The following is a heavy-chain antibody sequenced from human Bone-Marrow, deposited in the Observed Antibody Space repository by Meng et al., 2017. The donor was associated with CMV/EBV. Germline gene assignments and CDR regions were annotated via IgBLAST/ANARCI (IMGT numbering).Heavy chain of an antibody. Sequence: LRLSCAVYGGSFSGYYWSWIRQPPGKGLEWIGYIYYSGSTYYNPSLKSRVTISVDTSKNQFSLKLSSVTAADTAVYYCARDSRNYYYYGMDVWGQGTTVTVSS. V-gene: IGHV4-30-4*08. CDR2: IYYSGST. CDR3: ARDSRNYYYYGMDV. CDR1: GGSFSGYY. J-gene: IGHJ6*02.